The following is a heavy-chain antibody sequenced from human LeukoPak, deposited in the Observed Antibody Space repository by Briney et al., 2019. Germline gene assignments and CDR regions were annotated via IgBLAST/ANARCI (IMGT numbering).Heavy chain of an antibody. CDR2: IYYSAST. D-gene: IGHD3-10*01. Sequence: SETLSLTCTVSGGSISGYYWSWIRQPPGEGLEWIGNIYYSASTNYNPSLKSRVTISVDTSKNQCSLRLSSVTAADTAVYYCARDLSITLIRGVTFDYWGQGALVTVSS. CDR1: GGSISGYY. CDR3: ARDLSITLIRGVTFDY. J-gene: IGHJ4*02. V-gene: IGHV4-59*08.